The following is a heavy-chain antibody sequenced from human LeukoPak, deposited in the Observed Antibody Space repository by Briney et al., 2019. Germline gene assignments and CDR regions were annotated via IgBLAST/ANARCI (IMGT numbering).Heavy chain of an antibody. D-gene: IGHD6-6*01. J-gene: IGHJ4*02. CDR3: AKDRTAARPYYFDY. V-gene: IGHV3-33*06. CDR2: IWYDGSNK. Sequence: GRSLRLSCAASGFTFSSYGMHWVRQAPGKGLEWVAVIWYDGSNKYYADSVKGRFTISRDNSKNTLYLQMNSLRAEDTAVYYCAKDRTAARPYYFDYWGQGTLVTVSS. CDR1: GFTFSSYG.